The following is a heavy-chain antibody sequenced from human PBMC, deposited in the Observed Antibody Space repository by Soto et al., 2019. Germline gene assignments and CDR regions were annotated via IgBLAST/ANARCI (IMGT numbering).Heavy chain of an antibody. CDR1: GYTFSSYD. J-gene: IGHJ4*02. CDR2: VNPNSGDT. Sequence: QVQLVQSGAEVKKPGASAKISCKASGYTFSSYDINWVRQAAGQGLEWMGWVNPNSGDTDYAQKFQDRVTLTRDTSIRTASMELSSLRAEDSAVYYCARKGFLDWFLDFWGQGTLVTVSS. CDR3: ARKGFLDWFLDF. D-gene: IGHD3-9*01. V-gene: IGHV1-8*01.